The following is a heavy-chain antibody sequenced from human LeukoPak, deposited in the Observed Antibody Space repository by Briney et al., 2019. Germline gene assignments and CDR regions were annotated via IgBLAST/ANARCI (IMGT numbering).Heavy chain of an antibody. V-gene: IGHV3-23*01. CDR1: GFTFSSYA. CDR2: ISGSGGST. D-gene: IGHD6-6*01. J-gene: IGHJ4*02. CDR3: ANRRDGSSSGRPDY. Sequence: GGSLRLSCAASGFTFSSYAMSWVRQAPGKGLEWVSAISGSGGSTYYADSVKGRFTISRDNSKNTLYLQMNSLRAEDTAVYYCANRRDGSSSGRPDYWGQGTLVTVSS.